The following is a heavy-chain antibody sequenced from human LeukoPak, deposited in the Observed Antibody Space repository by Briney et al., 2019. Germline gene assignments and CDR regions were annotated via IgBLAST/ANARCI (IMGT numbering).Heavy chain of an antibody. Sequence: TTSETLSLTCTVSGGSISSYYWSWIRQPPGKGLEWIGYIYYRVTSDYNPSLKSRVTMSVDMSTRQISLKLSSVTAADTAVYYCARAVGGDGSGSLWGPGTLVTVSS. CDR1: GGSISSYY. V-gene: IGHV4-59*01. J-gene: IGHJ4*02. D-gene: IGHD3-10*01. CDR2: IYYRVTS. CDR3: ARAVGGDGSGSL.